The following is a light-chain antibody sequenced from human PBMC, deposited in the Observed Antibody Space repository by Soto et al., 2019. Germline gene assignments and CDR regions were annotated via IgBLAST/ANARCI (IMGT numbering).Light chain of an antibody. CDR1: SSNIGAGYD. V-gene: IGLV1-40*01. J-gene: IGLJ2*01. Sequence: QSVLTQSPSVSGAPGQRVTISCTGSSSNIGAGYDVHWYQQLPGTAPKLLIYDNSNRPSGVPDRFSGSKSGTSASLAITGLQAEDEADYYCQSYDSSLSAPVVFGGGTKLTVL. CDR2: DNS. CDR3: QSYDSSLSAPVV.